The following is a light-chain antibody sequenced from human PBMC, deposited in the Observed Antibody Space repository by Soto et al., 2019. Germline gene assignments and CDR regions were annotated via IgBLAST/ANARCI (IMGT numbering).Light chain of an antibody. V-gene: IGKV1-39*01. Sequence: IQLTQSPSSLSASVGDRVSITCRASQSIGTFLNWSQQNPVDAPNILIHTSFTLYSGVPSRFSGTGSGTDFTLTIISLLPEDFATYFCHQAFSAEWTFGQGTKVDIK. CDR2: TSF. J-gene: IGKJ1*01. CDR3: HQAFSAEWT. CDR1: QSIGTF.